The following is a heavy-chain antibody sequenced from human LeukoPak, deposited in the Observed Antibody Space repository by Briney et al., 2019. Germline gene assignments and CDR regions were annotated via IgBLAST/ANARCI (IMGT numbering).Heavy chain of an antibody. CDR2: ISFDGSNK. CDR1: GFTFSSYG. V-gene: IGHV3-30*03. CDR3: ARLGIAVAGYYFDY. D-gene: IGHD6-19*01. Sequence: GGSLRLSCAASGFTFSSYGMHWARQAPGKGLEWVALISFDGSNKYYADSVKGRFSISRDNSKNTLYLQMNSLRAEDTAVYYCARLGIAVAGYYFDYWGQGTLVTVSS. J-gene: IGHJ4*02.